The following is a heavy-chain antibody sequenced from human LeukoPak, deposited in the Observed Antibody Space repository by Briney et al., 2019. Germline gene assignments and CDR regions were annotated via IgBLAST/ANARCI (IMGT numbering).Heavy chain of an antibody. CDR3: AKDPYRVIVATGNYLDP. V-gene: IGHV3-23*01. J-gene: IGHJ5*02. D-gene: IGHD2-21*01. Sequence: PGGSLRLSCAASGLTFSSYAMSWVRQAPGKGLEWVSSIKNNGGTTYYADSAKGRFTISRDNSKNTLYLQMDSLRGEDTAVYYCAKDPYRVIVATGNYLDPWGQGTLVTVSS. CDR1: GLTFSSYA. CDR2: IKNNGGTT.